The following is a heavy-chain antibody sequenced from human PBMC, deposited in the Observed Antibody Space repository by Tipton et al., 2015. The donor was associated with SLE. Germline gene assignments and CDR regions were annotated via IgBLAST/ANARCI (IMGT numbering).Heavy chain of an antibody. CDR2: IYASGST. D-gene: IGHD6-19*01. Sequence: TLSLTCTVSGGSITNDNHYWSWIRQPAGKGLEWIGRIYASGSTNYNPSLKSRVTTSFDRSKNQFSLNLNSVTAADTATYYCARVRCGWANDASDIWGQGTMVTVSS. CDR3: ARVRCGWANDASDI. CDR1: GGSITNDNHY. V-gene: IGHV4-61*02. J-gene: IGHJ3*02.